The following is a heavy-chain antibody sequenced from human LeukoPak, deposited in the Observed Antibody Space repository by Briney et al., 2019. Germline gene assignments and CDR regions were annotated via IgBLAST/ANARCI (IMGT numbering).Heavy chain of an antibody. V-gene: IGHV3-30*04. CDR3: AISEGRSGYYLEVDY. J-gene: IGHJ4*02. Sequence: PGGSLRLSCAASGFTFSSYAMHWVRQAPGKGLELVAAISYDGGYKYYADSVKGRFTISRDNSKNTLSLQMNSLRAEDTAVYYCAISEGRSGYYLEVDYWGQGTLVTVSS. CDR1: GFTFSSYA. CDR2: ISYDGGYK. D-gene: IGHD3-22*01.